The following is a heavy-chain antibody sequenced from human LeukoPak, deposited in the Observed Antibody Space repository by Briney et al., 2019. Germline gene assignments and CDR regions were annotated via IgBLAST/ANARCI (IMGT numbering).Heavy chain of an antibody. J-gene: IGHJ4*02. D-gene: IGHD3-22*01. V-gene: IGHV3-23*01. CDR1: GFTFSSYA. CDR2: ISGSGGST. Sequence: GGSLRLSCAASGFTFSSYAMSWVRQAPGKGLEWVSAISGSGGSTYYADSVKGRFTISRDNSKNTLYLQMNSLRAEDTAVYYCAKDWYYYDSSGYYSTGEIGYWGQGTLVTVSS. CDR3: AKDWYYYDSSGYYSTGEIGY.